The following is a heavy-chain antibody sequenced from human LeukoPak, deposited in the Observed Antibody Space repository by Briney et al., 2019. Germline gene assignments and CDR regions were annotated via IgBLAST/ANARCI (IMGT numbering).Heavy chain of an antibody. CDR3: ARDLSGIYYYYGMDV. J-gene: IGHJ6*02. V-gene: IGHV1-69*13. Sequence: SVKVSCKASGGTFSSYAISWVRQAPGQGLEWMGGIIPIFGTANYAQKFQGRVTITADESTSTAYMELSSLRSEDTAVYYRARDLSGIYYYYGMDVWGQGTTVTVSS. D-gene: IGHD1-26*01. CDR2: IIPIFGTA. CDR1: GGTFSSYA.